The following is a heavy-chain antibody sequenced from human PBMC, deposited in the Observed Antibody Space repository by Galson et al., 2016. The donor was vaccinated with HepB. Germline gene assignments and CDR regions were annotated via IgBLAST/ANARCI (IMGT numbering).Heavy chain of an antibody. V-gene: IGHV3-23*01. CDR2: ISAGGGST. D-gene: IGHD5-18*01. J-gene: IGHJ4*02. CDR3: AKGGYSYGYIDY. CDR1: GFRFSSNGFTLSNFA. Sequence: SLRLSCAASGFRFSSNGFTLSNFALHWVRQAPGKGLEWVSGISAGGGSTYYADSVTGRFTVSRDNSRNTLYLQMNSLRAEVTALDYCAKGGYSYGYIDYWGQGTLVTVSS.